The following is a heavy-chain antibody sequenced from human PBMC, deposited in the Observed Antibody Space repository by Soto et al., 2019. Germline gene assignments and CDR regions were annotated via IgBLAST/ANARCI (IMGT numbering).Heavy chain of an antibody. CDR2: ISSSSSYT. CDR1: GFTFSDYY. D-gene: IGHD3-10*01. V-gene: IGHV3-11*06. Sequence: GGSLRLSCTASGFTFSDYYMSWIRQAPGKGLEWLSYISSSSSYTNYADSVEGRFTVSRDNAEKSLYLQMNNLRAEDTAVYYCARVPYFYSSGTDYGMDVWGQGTTVTVSS. CDR3: ARVPYFYSSGTDYGMDV. J-gene: IGHJ6*02.